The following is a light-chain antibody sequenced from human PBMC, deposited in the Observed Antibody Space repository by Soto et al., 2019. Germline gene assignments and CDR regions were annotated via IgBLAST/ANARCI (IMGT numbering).Light chain of an antibody. J-gene: IGLJ2*01. CDR1: SSNIGGTNY. CDR3: ASWDDRLGAVI. CDR2: SNN. Sequence: QSVLTQPPSASGTPGQKVFISCSGSSSNIGGTNYAYWYQQLPGAAPKLLMHSNNLRPSGVPERISGSKFGTAASLAISGIRSEDEAVYYCASWDDRLGAVIFGGGTK. V-gene: IGLV1-47*02.